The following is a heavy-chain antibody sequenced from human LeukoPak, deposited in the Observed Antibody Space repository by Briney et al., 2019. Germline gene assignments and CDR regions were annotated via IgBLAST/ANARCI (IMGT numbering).Heavy chain of an antibody. CDR3: ARTGHNHVRGFDD. D-gene: IGHD1-14*01. J-gene: IGHJ4*02. Sequence: HPGGSLRPSCAASGFTFSSYWMSWVRQAPGKGLEWVANIKLDGSEKYSVDSVKGRFTISRDNAKNSLYLQTNSLRAAEPAVYYCARTGHNHVRGFDDWGQGTLVTVSS. CDR1: GFTFSSYW. CDR2: IKLDGSEK. V-gene: IGHV3-7*01.